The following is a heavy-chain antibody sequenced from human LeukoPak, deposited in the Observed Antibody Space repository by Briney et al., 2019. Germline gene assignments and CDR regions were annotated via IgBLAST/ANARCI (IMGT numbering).Heavy chain of an antibody. V-gene: IGHV3-9*02. CDR2: ISWNSGSI. J-gene: IGHJ5*02. Sequence: PGRSLRLSCAASGFTSDDYAMHWVRQAPGKGLGWISGISWNSGSIGYADSVKGRFTISRDNAKNSLYLQMNSLRAEDTALYYCAKDSSSTSSNWFDPWGQGNLVTVSS. CDR1: GFTSDDYA. CDR3: AKDSSSTSSNWFDP. D-gene: IGHD2-2*01.